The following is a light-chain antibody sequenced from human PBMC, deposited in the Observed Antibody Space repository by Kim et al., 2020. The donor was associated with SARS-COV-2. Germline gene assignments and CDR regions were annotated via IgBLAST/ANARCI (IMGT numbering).Light chain of an antibody. V-gene: IGKV1-39*01. CDR2: DAS. J-gene: IGKJ1*01. CDR3: QQSYLTPQT. Sequence: DIQMTQSPSSLSASVGDRVTITCRASQNINTYLHWYQQKPGKAPNLLINDASRLHTGVPPRFSGSGSGTDFTLTISSLQPEDFATYYCQQSYLTPQTFGQGTKVEI. CDR1: QNINTY.